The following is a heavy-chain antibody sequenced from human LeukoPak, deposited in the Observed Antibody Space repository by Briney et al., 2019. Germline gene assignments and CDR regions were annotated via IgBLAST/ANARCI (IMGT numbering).Heavy chain of an antibody. CDR2: INPSGGST. Sequence: ASVTVSCKASGYTFTSYYMHWVRQAPGQGLEWMGLINPSGGSTSYAQKFQGRVTMTRDTSTSTVYMELSSLRSEDTAVYYCARFIVGATYFDYWGQGTLVTVSS. D-gene: IGHD1-26*01. CDR3: ARFIVGATYFDY. J-gene: IGHJ4*02. CDR1: GYTFTSYY. V-gene: IGHV1-46*01.